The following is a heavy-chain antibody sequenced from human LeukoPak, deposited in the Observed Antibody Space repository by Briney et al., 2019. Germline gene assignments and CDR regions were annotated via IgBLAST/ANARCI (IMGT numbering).Heavy chain of an antibody. CDR3: AKIKSERSHGYFDY. V-gene: IGHV3-9*01. CDR1: GFTFDDYA. D-gene: IGHD6-13*01. J-gene: IGHJ4*02. CDR2: ISWNSGSI. Sequence: AGGSLRLSCAASGFTFDDYAMHWVRHAPGKGLEWVSGISWNSGSIGYADSVKGRFTISRDNAKNSLYLQMNSLRAEDTALYYCAKIKSERSHGYFDYWGQGTLVTVSS.